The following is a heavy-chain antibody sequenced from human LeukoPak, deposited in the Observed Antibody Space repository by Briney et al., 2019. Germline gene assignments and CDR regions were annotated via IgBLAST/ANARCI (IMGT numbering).Heavy chain of an antibody. V-gene: IGHV4-39*01. D-gene: IGHD2-2*02. Sequence: SETLSLACAVSGASIHRSNHFWGWIRQPPGKALEWIGTIFDNGTIYYRQSLKTRVTISVDTSKNQFSLNLRSLTAADTAVYYCAYTVSYDLFEFWGQGTLVTVSS. J-gene: IGHJ4*02. CDR2: IFDNGTI. CDR1: GASIHRSNHF. CDR3: AYTVSYDLFEF.